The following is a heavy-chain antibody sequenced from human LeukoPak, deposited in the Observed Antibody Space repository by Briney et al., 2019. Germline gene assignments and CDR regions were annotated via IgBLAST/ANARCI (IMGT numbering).Heavy chain of an antibody. V-gene: IGHV3-9*01. CDR2: ISWNSGSI. D-gene: IGHD4-17*01. J-gene: IGHJ4*02. Sequence: GGSLRLSCAASGFTFDDYAMHWVRQALGKGLEWVSGISWNSGSIGYADSVKGRFTISRDNAKNSLYLQMNSLRAEDTALYYCAKDITGTTVTTLDYWGQGTLVTVSS. CDR3: AKDITGTTVTTLDY. CDR1: GFTFDDYA.